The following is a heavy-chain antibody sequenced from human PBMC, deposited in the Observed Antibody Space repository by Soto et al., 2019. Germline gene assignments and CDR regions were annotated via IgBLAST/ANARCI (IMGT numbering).Heavy chain of an antibody. CDR2: ITSKRYGGKT. V-gene: IGHV3-49*03. J-gene: IGHJ4*02. CDR3: SRLPPNNWGAPLDF. Sequence: PVGSLRLSCITSGFTFGDYAMIWFRQAPGKGLEWVSFITSKRYGGKTEYAASVKGRFTISRDDSKSVAYLQMNSLRTDDTAVYYCSRLPPNNWGAPLDFWGQGTLVTVSS. CDR1: GFTFGDYA. D-gene: IGHD1-26*01.